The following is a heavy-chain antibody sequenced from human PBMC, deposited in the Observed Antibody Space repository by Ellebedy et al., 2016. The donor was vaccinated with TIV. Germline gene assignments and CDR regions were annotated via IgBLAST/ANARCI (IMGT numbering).Heavy chain of an antibody. CDR3: ARDPRGGAFDI. CDR1: GFTFSSYG. V-gene: IGHV3-33*08. J-gene: IGHJ3*02. Sequence: GESLKISCAASGFTFSSYGMHWVRQVPGKGLEWVAVIWYDGSNKYYADSVKGRFTISRENSKNTLYLQMNSLRAEDTAVYYCARDPRGGAFDIWGQGTMVTVSS. CDR2: IWYDGSNK. D-gene: IGHD2-15*01.